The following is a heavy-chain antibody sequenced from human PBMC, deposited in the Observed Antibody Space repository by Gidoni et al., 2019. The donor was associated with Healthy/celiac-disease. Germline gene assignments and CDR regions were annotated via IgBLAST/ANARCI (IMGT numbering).Heavy chain of an antibody. CDR2: ISSSSSYT. CDR3: ARAPGRDSSGYWYFDL. CDR1: GFTFSDYY. D-gene: IGHD3-22*01. V-gene: IGHV3-11*05. Sequence: GGLVKPGGSLRLSCAASGFTFSDYYMSWIRQAPGKGLEWVSYISSSSSYTNYADSVKGRFTISRDNAKNSLYLQMNSLRAEDTAVYYCARAPGRDSSGYWYFDLWGRGTLVTVSS. J-gene: IGHJ2*01.